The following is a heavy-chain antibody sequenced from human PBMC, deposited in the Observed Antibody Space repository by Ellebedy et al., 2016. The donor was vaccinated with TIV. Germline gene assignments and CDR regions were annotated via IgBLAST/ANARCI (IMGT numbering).Heavy chain of an antibody. CDR1: GFPFSDYY. V-gene: IGHV3-11*01. Sequence: GGSLRLSCAASGFPFSDYYMSWIRQAPGKGLEWVSFITSGGTIYYADSVKGRFTISRDNAKNSLLLHMNSLRAEDTAVYYCARLDWSDVDLRHFYFDYWGQGTQVTVSS. J-gene: IGHJ4*02. CDR3: ARLDWSDVDLRHFYFDY. CDR2: ITSGGTI. D-gene: IGHD1-1*01.